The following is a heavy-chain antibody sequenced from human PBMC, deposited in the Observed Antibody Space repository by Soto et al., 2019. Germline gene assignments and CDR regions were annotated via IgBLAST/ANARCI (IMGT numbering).Heavy chain of an antibody. Sequence: SETLSLTCTVSGGSISSYYWSWIRQPPGKGLEWIGYIYYSGSTNYNPSLKSRVTISVDTSKNQFSLKLSSVTAADTAVYYCASTVVTPLDYWGQGTLFTVSS. CDR3: ASTVVTPLDY. CDR1: GGSISSYY. D-gene: IGHD2-21*02. CDR2: IYYSGST. J-gene: IGHJ4*02. V-gene: IGHV4-59*01.